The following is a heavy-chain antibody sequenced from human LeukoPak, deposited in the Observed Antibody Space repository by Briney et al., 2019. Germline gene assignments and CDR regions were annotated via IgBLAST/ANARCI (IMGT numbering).Heavy chain of an antibody. Sequence: GASVKVSRKASGYTFTVYYIHWVRQAPGQGPEWMGWINPNSGGTKYAEKFQGRVTMTRETSISTAYMEVGRLTSDDTAVYYSARDDCSGGSCYRTWGQGTLVTVSS. CDR1: GYTFTVYY. CDR3: ARDDCSGGSCYRT. D-gene: IGHD2-15*01. V-gene: IGHV1-2*02. CDR2: INPNSGGT. J-gene: IGHJ4*02.